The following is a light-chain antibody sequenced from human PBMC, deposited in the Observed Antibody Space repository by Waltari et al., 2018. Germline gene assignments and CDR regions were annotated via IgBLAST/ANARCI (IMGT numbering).Light chain of an antibody. CDR3: QQFDNVPLT. CDR1: QDIDNN. Sequence: DIQMTPSPSSMSASVGDRVIITCRASQDIDNNLNWYQQKPGKSPKLLIYASSTLETGVPSRFSGSGSGRKFSFTISSLQPEDFATYYCQQFDNVPLTFGGGTKVDIK. CDR2: ASS. V-gene: IGKV1-33*01. J-gene: IGKJ4*01.